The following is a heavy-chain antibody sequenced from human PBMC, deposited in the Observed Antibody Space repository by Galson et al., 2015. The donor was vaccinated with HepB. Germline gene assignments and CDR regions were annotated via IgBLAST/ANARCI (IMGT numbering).Heavy chain of an antibody. V-gene: IGHV5-10-1*01. CDR2: RDPTDSYT. CDR1: GYSFTTYW. CDR3: ARLYSQTYDFWPNS. J-gene: IGHJ4*02. Sequence: SGAEVKKPGESLRISCEASGYSFTTYWITWVRQMPGRVLEWMARRDPTDSYTDYSPSFRGHVTFSVDKSITPAYLQWSSLKASDTAIYYCARLYSQTYDFWPNSWGQGALVTVSS. D-gene: IGHD3-3*01.